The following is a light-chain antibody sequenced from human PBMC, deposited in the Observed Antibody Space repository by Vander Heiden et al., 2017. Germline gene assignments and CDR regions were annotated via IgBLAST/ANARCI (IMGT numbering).Light chain of an antibody. J-gene: IGKJ4*01. CDR1: QSVSRY. CDR3: QQCYNWPPG. V-gene: IGKV3-11*01. Sequence: VLTQSPATLSASAGERVTITCRASQSVSRYLAWYQQKPGKAPRLLIYDASTRDTGIPARFSGSGSGTEFTLTISSLEPEDFAVYYCQQCYNWPPGFGGGTKVEIK. CDR2: DAS.